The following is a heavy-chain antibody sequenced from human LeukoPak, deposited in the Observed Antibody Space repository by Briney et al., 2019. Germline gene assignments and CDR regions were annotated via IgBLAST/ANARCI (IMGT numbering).Heavy chain of an antibody. CDR3: ARVDEGGYYYYGMDV. V-gene: IGHV4-59*01. D-gene: IGHD3-16*01. Sequence: SETLSLTCTVSAGSISSYYWSWIRQPPGKGLEWIGYIYSSGSTNYNPSLKSRVTISVDTSKNQFSLKLSSVTAAGTAVYYCARVDEGGYYYYGMDVWGQGTTVTVSS. J-gene: IGHJ6*02. CDR1: AGSISSYY. CDR2: IYSSGST.